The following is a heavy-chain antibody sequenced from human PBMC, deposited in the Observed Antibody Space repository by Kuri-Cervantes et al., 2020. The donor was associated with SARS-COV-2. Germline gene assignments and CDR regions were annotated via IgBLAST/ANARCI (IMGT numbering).Heavy chain of an antibody. D-gene: IGHD2-21*01. CDR1: GFTFSGHW. Sequence: GESLKISCAASGFTFSGHWIHRVRQAPGKGLVCVSRINPDGSYTNNADSVKGRFTLSRDNAKNMLFIQMNSLRAEDTAVDYCVRDGDHWNFDYWGQGTLVTVSS. J-gene: IGHJ4*02. CDR3: VRDGDHWNFDY. V-gene: IGHV3-74*01. CDR2: INPDGSYT.